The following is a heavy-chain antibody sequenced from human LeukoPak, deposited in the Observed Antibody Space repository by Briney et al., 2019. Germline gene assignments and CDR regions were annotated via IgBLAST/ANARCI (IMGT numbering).Heavy chain of an antibody. J-gene: IGHJ4*02. Sequence: GGSLRLSCAASGFTFSSYSMNWVRQAPGKGLEWVSSISSDSNYRYYADSVKGRFTISRDNAKNSLYLQMNSLRAEDTAVYYCARISGPGYFDYWGQGTLVTVSS. D-gene: IGHD3-3*02. CDR1: GFTFSSYS. CDR2: ISSDSNYR. V-gene: IGHV3-21*01. CDR3: ARISGPGYFDY.